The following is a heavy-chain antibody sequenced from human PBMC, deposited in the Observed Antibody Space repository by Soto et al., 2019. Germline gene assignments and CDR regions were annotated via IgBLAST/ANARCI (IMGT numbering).Heavy chain of an antibody. CDR3: AKDRTFGESYYPPFDH. CDR1: GFTFRNYG. CDR2: IWYDGSST. D-gene: IGHD3-10*01. Sequence: QVHLVESGGGVVQPGTSLRLSCVASGFTFRNYGMHWVRQAPGEGLECVATIWYDGSSTDYADSVKGRFTISRDNSKNTVFLQMNRLRVEDTAVYYCAKDRTFGESYYPPFDHWGQGTLVTVSP. V-gene: IGHV3-33*06. J-gene: IGHJ4*02.